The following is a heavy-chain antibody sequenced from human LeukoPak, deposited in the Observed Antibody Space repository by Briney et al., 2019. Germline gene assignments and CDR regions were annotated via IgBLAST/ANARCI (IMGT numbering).Heavy chain of an antibody. CDR2: INPSGGST. Sequence: GASVKVSCKASGYTFTDYYMHWVRQAPGQGLEWMGWINPSGGSTSYAQKFQGRVTMTRDTSTSTVYMELSSLRSEDTAVYYCARDLFKGSGYEGVPGYWGQGTLVTVSS. CDR3: ARDLFKGSGYEGVPGY. V-gene: IGHV1-46*01. CDR1: GYTFTDYY. J-gene: IGHJ4*02. D-gene: IGHD5-12*01.